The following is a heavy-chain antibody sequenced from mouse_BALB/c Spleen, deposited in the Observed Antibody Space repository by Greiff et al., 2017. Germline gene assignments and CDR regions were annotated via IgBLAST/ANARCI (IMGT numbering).Heavy chain of an antibody. CDR3: ARWMITTTDAMDY. D-gene: IGHD2-4*01. CDR2: IDPSDSYT. Sequence: QVQLKESGAELVKPGASVKLSCKASGYTFTSYWMHWVKQRPGQGLEWIGEIDPSDSYTNYNQKFKGKATLTVDKSSSTAYMQLSSLTSEDSAVYYCARWMITTTDAMDYWGQGTSVTVSS. CDR1: GYTFTSYW. J-gene: IGHJ4*01. V-gene: IGHV1-69*02.